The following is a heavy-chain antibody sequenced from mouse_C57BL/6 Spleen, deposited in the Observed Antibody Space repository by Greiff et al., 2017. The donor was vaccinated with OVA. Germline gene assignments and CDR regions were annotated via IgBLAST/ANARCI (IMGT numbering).Heavy chain of an antibody. D-gene: IGHD2-12*01. Sequence: EVQVVESGGGLVKPGGSLKLSCAASGFTFSSYAMSWVRQTPEKRLEWVATISDGGSYTYYPDNVKGRFTISRDNAKNNLYLQMSHLKSEDTAMYYCAREDPDDGYYYAMDYWGQGTSVTVSS. CDR1: GFTFSSYA. J-gene: IGHJ4*01. V-gene: IGHV5-4*01. CDR3: AREDPDDGYYYAMDY. CDR2: ISDGGSYT.